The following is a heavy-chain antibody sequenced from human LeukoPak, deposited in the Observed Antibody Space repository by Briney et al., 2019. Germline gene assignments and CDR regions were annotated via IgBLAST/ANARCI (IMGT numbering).Heavy chain of an antibody. CDR3: ARCWPRGWFDP. CDR2: IKQDESEK. V-gene: IGHV3-7*01. CDR1: GFSFSNYW. J-gene: IGHJ5*02. Sequence: GGSLRLSCAASGFSFSNYWMTWVRQAPGKGLEWVANIKQDESEKYYVDAVKGRFTISRDNAKNSLYLRMNNLRAEDTAVYLCARCWPRGWFDPWGRGTLVTVSS.